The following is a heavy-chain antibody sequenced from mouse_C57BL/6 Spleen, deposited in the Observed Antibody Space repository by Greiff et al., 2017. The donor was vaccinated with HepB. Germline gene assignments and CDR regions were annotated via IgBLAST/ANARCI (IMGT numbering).Heavy chain of an antibody. CDR3: AIGAGGWYFDV. V-gene: IGHV1-53*01. Sequence: QVHVKQPGTELVKPGASVKLSCKASGYTFTSYWMHWVKQRPGQGLEWIGNINPSNGGTNYNEKFKSKATLTVDKSSSTAYMQLSSLTSEDSAVYYCAIGAGGWYFDVWGTGTTVTVSS. J-gene: IGHJ1*03. CDR2: INPSNGGT. D-gene: IGHD4-1*01. CDR1: GYTFTSYW.